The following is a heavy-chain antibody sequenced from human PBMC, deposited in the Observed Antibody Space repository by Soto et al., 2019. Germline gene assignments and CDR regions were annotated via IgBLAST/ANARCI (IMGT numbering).Heavy chain of an antibody. Sequence: ASVKVSCKASGYTFTGYYMHWVRQAPGQGLEWMGWINPNSGGTNYAQKFQGWVTMTRDTSISTAYMELSRLGSDDTAVYYCARSSSPYSSSRLFDYWGQGTLVTVSS. CDR2: INPNSGGT. D-gene: IGHD6-6*01. CDR1: GYTFTGYY. J-gene: IGHJ4*02. CDR3: ARSSSPYSSSRLFDY. V-gene: IGHV1-2*04.